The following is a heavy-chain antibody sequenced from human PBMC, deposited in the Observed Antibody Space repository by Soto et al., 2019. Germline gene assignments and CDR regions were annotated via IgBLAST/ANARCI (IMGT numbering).Heavy chain of an antibody. CDR1: GGSISSYY. Sequence: LSLTCTVSGGSISSYYMSWIRQAPGKGLEWVSYISSSSSYTNYADSVKGRFTISRDNAKNSLYLQMNSLRAEDTAVYYCARDLVRITMVRGASFDYWGQGTLVTVSS. CDR3: ARDLVRITMVRGASFDY. D-gene: IGHD3-10*01. CDR2: ISSSSSYT. V-gene: IGHV3-11*05. J-gene: IGHJ4*02.